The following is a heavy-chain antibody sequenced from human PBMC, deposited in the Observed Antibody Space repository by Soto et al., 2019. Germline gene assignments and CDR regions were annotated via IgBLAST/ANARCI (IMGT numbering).Heavy chain of an antibody. CDR2: FGTAGDT. D-gene: IGHD1-20*01. V-gene: IGHV3-13*01. Sequence: EVQLVESGGGLVQPGGSLRLSCAASGFTFSSYDMHWVRQATGKGLEWVSAFGTAGDTYYPGSVKGRFTISRENAKNSLYLQMNSLRAEDTAVYYWARGLDITGSYYLDYWGQGTLVTVSS. J-gene: IGHJ4*02. CDR1: GFTFSSYD. CDR3: ARGLDITGSYYLDY.